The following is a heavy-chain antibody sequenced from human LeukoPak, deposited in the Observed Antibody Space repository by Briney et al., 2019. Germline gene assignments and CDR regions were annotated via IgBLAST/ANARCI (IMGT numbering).Heavy chain of an antibody. Sequence: SGGSLRLSCAASGFTFSSYSMNWVRQAPGKGLEWVSSISSSSSYIYYAESVKGRFTISRDNAKNSLYLQMNSLRAEDTAVYYCARDKEQWPVTYGMDVWGQGTTVTVSS. V-gene: IGHV3-21*01. D-gene: IGHD6-19*01. CDR1: GFTFSSYS. J-gene: IGHJ6*02. CDR3: ARDKEQWPVTYGMDV. CDR2: ISSSSSYI.